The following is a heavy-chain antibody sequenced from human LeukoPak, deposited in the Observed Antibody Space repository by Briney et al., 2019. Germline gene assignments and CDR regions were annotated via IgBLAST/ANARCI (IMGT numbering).Heavy chain of an antibody. CDR2: MNPNSGNT. CDR1: GYTFTSYD. V-gene: IGHV1-8*01. J-gene: IGHJ5*02. Sequence: GASVKVSCKASGYTFTSYDINWVRRATGQGLEWMGWMNPNSGNTGYAQKFQGRVTMTRNTSISTAYMELSSLRSEDTAVYYCARGRLMTTWDNWFDPWGQGTLVTVSS. D-gene: IGHD4-17*01. CDR3: ARGRLMTTWDNWFDP.